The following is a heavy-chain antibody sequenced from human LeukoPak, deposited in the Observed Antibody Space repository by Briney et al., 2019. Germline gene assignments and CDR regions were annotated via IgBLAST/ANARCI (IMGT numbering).Heavy chain of an antibody. D-gene: IGHD6-6*01. CDR3: TTREYSSSSSFGY. CDR1: GFTFRNYW. Sequence: GGSLRLSCAASGFTFRNYWMSWVRQAPGKGLEWVGRIKSKTDGDTTDYAAPVKGRITISRDDSKNTLYLQMNSLKTEDAAVYYCTTREYSSSSSFGYWGQGTLVTVSS. V-gene: IGHV3-15*01. J-gene: IGHJ4*02. CDR2: IKSKTDGDTT.